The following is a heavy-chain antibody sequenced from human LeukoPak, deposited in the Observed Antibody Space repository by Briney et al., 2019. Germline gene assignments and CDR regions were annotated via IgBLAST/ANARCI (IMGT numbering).Heavy chain of an antibody. CDR1: GFTFSSYG. V-gene: IGHV3-23*01. CDR2: ISGRGGRT. Sequence: PGGSLRLSCAASGFTFSSYGISWVRQAPGKGLEWVSGISGRGGRTHYTDSVKGRFTISRDNSKNTLYLQMNSLRAEDTAVYYCAKRKGGLRDPGYWGQGTLVTVSS. J-gene: IGHJ4*02. CDR3: AKRKGGLRDPGY. D-gene: IGHD3-16*01.